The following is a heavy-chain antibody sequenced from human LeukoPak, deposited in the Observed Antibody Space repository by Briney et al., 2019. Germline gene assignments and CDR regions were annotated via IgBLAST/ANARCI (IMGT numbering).Heavy chain of an antibody. J-gene: IGHJ4*02. CDR1: GFTVSSNY. CDR3: ATDRSLSWFDY. V-gene: IGHV3-66*01. CDR2: IYSGGST. D-gene: IGHD2-8*01. Sequence: QSGGSLRLSCAASGFTVSSNYMSWVRQAPGKGLEWVSVIYSGGSTYYADSVKGRFTVSRDNSKKTLYLQINSLRAEDTAVYYCATDRSLSWFDYWGQGTLVTVSS.